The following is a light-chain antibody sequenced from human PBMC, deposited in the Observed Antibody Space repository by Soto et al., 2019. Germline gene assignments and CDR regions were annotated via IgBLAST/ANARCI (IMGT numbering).Light chain of an antibody. CDR2: GAS. Sequence: EKVMTQSPAALSVSPGERATLSCRASQSVNSNLAWYQQKAGQAPRLLLYGASTRATGIPARFSGSASGTEFTLTISRLQSEDSAVYYCQQYNDWPLTFGGGTKVEIK. CDR3: QQYNDWPLT. CDR1: QSVNSN. J-gene: IGKJ4*01. V-gene: IGKV3-15*01.